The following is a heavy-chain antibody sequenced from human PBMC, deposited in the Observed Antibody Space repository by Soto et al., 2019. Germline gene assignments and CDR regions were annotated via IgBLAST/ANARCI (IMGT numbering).Heavy chain of an antibody. J-gene: IGHJ4*02. V-gene: IGHV3-9*01. CDR1: GFTFDDYA. D-gene: IGHD3-10*01. Sequence: GGSLRLSCAASGFTFDDYAMHRVRQAPGKGLEWVSGISWNSGSIGYADSVKGRFTISRDNAKNSLYLQMNSLRAEDTALYYCAKAGVYYGSGSYYYYFDYWGQGTLVTVSS. CDR2: ISWNSGSI. CDR3: AKAGVYYGSGSYYYYFDY.